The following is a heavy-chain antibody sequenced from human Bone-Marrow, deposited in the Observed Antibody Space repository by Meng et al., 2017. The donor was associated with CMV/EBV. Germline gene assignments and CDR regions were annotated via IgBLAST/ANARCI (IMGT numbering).Heavy chain of an antibody. V-gene: IGHV3-NL1*01. CDR3: AKDRGGGSGWYRSDAFDI. Sequence: GESLKISCAASGFTFSSYGMHWVRQAPGKGLEWVSGINWNGGSTGYADSVKGRFTISRDNSKNTLYLQMNSLRAEDTAVYYCAKDRGGGSGWYRSDAFDIWGQGTRVTVSS. J-gene: IGHJ3*02. CDR2: INWNGGST. CDR1: GFTFSSYG. D-gene: IGHD6-19*01.